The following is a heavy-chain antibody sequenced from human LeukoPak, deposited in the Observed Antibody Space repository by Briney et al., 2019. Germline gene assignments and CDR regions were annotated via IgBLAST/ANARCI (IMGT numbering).Heavy chain of an antibody. CDR1: GFTFSSYA. CDR2: ISGSGGST. J-gene: IGHJ3*02. V-gene: IGHV3-23*01. CDR3: ASYGTDRRYCSGGSCYYAFDI. Sequence: GGSLRLSCAASGFTFSSYAMSWVRQAPGKGLEWVSAISGSGGSTYYADSVKGRFTISRDNSKNTLYLQMNSLRAEDTAVYYCASYGTDRRYCSGGSCYYAFDIRGQGTMVTVSS. D-gene: IGHD2-15*01.